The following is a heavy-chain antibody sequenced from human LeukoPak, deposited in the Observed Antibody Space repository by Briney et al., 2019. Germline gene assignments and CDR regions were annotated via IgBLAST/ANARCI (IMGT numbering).Heavy chain of an antibody. CDR2: IYTSGST. D-gene: IGHD2-15*01. CDR1: GGSISSGSYY. V-gene: IGHV4-61*02. CDR3: ARGNSIRYCSGGSCYFYFDY. J-gene: IGHJ4*02. Sequence: SETLSLTCTVSGGSISSGSYYWSWIRQPAGKGLEWIGRIYTSGSTNYNPSLKSRVTISVDTSKNQFSLKLSSVTAADTAVYYCARGNSIRYCSGGSCYFYFDYWGQGTLVTVSS.